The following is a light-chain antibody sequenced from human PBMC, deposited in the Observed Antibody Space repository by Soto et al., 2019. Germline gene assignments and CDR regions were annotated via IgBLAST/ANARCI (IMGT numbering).Light chain of an antibody. CDR2: GTS. Sequence: EIVLTQSPGTLSLSPRDRATLSCRASQSINGNYLHWYQQKPGQAPRLLIFGTSSRATGIPDRFIGGGSGTDFTLTISRLEPEDFAVYYCQQCGSLPGTFGQGTKVESK. J-gene: IGKJ1*01. CDR1: QSINGNY. CDR3: QQCGSLPGT. V-gene: IGKV3-20*01.